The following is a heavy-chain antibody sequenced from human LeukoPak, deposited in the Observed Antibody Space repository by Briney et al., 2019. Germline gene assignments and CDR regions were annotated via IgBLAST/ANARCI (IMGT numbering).Heavy chain of an antibody. V-gene: IGHV1-2*02. J-gene: IGHJ4*02. CDR3: AREGAVGGDI. CDR2: INPDSGGT. CDR1: GYIFTGNY. Sequence: GASVKVSCKASGYIFTGNYIHWVRQAPGHGFEWMGWINPDSGGTHYAQKFQARVTMTRDTSISTAYMQLSRLTSDDTAVYYCAREGAVGGDIWGQGTLVTVSS. D-gene: IGHD6-19*01.